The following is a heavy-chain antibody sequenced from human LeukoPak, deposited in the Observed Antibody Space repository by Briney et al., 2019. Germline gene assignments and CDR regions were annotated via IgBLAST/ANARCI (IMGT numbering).Heavy chain of an antibody. CDR1: GGSISSGGYY. CDR2: IYYSGST. V-gene: IGHV4-31*03. D-gene: IGHD3-16*01. Sequence: SQTLSLTCTVSGGSISSGGYYWSWIRQHPGKGLEWIGYIYYSGSTYCNPSLKSRVTISVDTSKNQFSLKLSSVTAADTAVYYCASKDLVKGGFDPWGQGTLVTVSS. CDR3: ASKDLVKGGFDP. J-gene: IGHJ5*02.